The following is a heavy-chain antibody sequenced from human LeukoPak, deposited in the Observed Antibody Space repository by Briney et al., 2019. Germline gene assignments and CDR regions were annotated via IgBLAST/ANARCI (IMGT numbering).Heavy chain of an antibody. Sequence: PGRSLRLSCAASGFTFSSYGMHWVRQAPGKGLEWVAVIWYDGSNKYYADSVKGRFTISRDNSKNTLYLQMNSLRAEDTAVYYCARAGLVAATPYELWVFDPWGQGTLVTVSS. CDR2: IWYDGSNK. CDR3: ARAGLVAATPYELWVFDP. J-gene: IGHJ5*02. CDR1: GFTFSSYG. D-gene: IGHD2-15*01. V-gene: IGHV3-33*01.